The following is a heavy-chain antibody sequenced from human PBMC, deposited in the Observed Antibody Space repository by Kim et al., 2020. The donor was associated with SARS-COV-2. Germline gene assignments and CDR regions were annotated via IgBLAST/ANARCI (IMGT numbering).Heavy chain of an antibody. V-gene: IGHV4-4*07. D-gene: IGHD3-22*01. J-gene: IGHJ4*02. Sequence: NPSLKSRVTMSVEASKNQFSLKLSSVTAADTAVYYCAREIGYYDSSGFRYWGQGTLVTVSS. CDR3: AREIGYYDSSGFRY.